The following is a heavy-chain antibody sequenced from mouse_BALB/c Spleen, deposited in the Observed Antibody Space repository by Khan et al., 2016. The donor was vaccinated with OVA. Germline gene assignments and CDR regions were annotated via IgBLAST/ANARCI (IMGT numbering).Heavy chain of an antibody. CDR3: ARDYGRSFWFAY. D-gene: IGHD1-1*01. J-gene: IGHJ3*01. CDR2: INPHNDGA. Sequence: VQLKESGPALVKPGASVKMSCKASGYSFTNYIIHWVKQEPGQGLEWIGYINPHNDGAKYNEKFKGKATLTSDKSSSTAYMELRGLTSEASAVYYCARDYGRSFWFAYWGQGTLVTVSA. V-gene: IGHV1S136*01. CDR1: GYSFTNYI.